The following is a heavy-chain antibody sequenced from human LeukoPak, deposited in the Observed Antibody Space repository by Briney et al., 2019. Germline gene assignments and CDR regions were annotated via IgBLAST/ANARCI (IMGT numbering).Heavy chain of an antibody. CDR3: ARSPLTTVTTWYNWFDS. Sequence: GGSLRLSCAASGFTVSSNYMSWVRQAPGKGLEWVSVIYSGGSTYYADSVKGRFTISRDNSKNTLYLQMNSLRAEDTAVYYCARSPLTTVTTWYNWFDSWGQGTLVTVSS. V-gene: IGHV3-66*01. D-gene: IGHD4-11*01. CDR2: IYSGGST. CDR1: GFTVSSNY. J-gene: IGHJ5*01.